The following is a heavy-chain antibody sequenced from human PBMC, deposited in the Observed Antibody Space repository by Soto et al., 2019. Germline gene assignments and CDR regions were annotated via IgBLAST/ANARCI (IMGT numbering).Heavy chain of an antibody. J-gene: IGHJ4*02. CDR1: GYTFTSYY. Sequence: GASVKVSCKASGYTFTSYYMHWVRQAPGQGLEWMGIINPSGGSTSYAQKFQGRVTMTRDTSTSTVYMELSSLRSEDTAVYYCARGLAWDSSGYYKHFDYWGQGTLVTVS. CDR3: ARGLAWDSSGYYKHFDY. D-gene: IGHD3-22*01. V-gene: IGHV1-46*01. CDR2: INPSGGST.